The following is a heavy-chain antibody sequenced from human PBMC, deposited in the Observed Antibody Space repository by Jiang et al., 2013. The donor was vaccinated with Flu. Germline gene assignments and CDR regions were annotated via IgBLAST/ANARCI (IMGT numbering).Heavy chain of an antibody. CDR2: ISTNTGNP. D-gene: IGHD1-26*01. CDR3: ARGVGPYRGDY. V-gene: IGHV7-4-1*02. CDR1: GYTFTSYS. J-gene: IGHJ4*02. Sequence: QSGSELKKPGASVKVSCKASGYTFTSYSMHWVRQAPGQGLEWMGWISTNTGNPTYAQGFTGRFVFSLDTSVSTAYLQISSLEAEDTAVYYCARGVGPYRGDYWGQGTLVTVSS.